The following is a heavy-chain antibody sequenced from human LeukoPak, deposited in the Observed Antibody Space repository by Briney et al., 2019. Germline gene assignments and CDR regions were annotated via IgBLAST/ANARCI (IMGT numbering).Heavy chain of an antibody. CDR1: GKTLNELS. V-gene: IGHV1-24*01. D-gene: IGHD1-26*01. J-gene: IGHJ3*01. Sequence: ASVKVSCKISGKTLNELSMHWVRQAPGKGLEWMGGFDPEDGETIHAQKFQGRITLTEDTSTNTAYMELSSLKSEDTAVYHCATGGWGLLRGPYVFDLWGQGTMVTVSS. CDR2: FDPEDGET. CDR3: ATGGWGLLRGPYVFDL.